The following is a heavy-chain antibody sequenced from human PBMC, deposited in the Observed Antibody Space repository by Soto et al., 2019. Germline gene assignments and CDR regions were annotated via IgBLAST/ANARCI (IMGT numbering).Heavy chain of an antibody. J-gene: IGHJ4*02. CDR1: GGTFSSNP. V-gene: IGHV1-69*06. Sequence: SVKVSCKASGGTFSSNPISWMRQAPGQGLEWLGGTIPTVGAGSYAQRFQGRVTITADKATNTSYMELSNLRPEDTAVYYCARRQSNGYNRYFDYWGQGTLFTVSS. D-gene: IGHD5-12*01. CDR3: ARRQSNGYNRYFDY. CDR2: TIPTVGAG.